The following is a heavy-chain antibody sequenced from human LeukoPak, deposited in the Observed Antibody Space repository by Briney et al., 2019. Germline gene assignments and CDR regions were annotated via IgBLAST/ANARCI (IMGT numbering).Heavy chain of an antibody. CDR1: GVSISSYY. D-gene: IGHD5-18*01. Sequence: PSETLSLTCTVSGVSISSYYWSWIRQPPGKGLEWIGYIYYIGSTNYSPSLKSRVTISVDTSKNQFSLKLSSVTAADTAVYYCARDRYIYGSEDRFDCWGQGTLVTVSS. CDR3: ARDRYIYGSEDRFDC. CDR2: IYYIGST. V-gene: IGHV4-59*01. J-gene: IGHJ4*02.